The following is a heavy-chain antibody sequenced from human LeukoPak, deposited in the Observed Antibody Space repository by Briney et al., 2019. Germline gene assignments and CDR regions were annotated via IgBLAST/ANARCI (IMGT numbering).Heavy chain of an antibody. V-gene: IGHV3-66*01. CDR3: ARASSSGWRGNLDY. D-gene: IGHD6-19*01. J-gene: IGHJ4*02. CDR2: IYSGGST. Sequence: GGSLRLSCAASGFSFDDYGLTWVRQAPGKGLEWVSIIYSGGSTYYADSVKGRFTISRDNSKNTLYLQMNSLRAEDTAVYYCARASSSGWRGNLDYWGQGTLVTVSS. CDR1: GFSFDDYG.